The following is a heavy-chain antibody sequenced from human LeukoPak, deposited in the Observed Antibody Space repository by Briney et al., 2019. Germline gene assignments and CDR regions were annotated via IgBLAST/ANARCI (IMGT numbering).Heavy chain of an antibody. CDR3: ARESIPLYGDYVNWFDP. CDR1: GFTFSDYY. Sequence: GGSLRLSCAASGFTFSDYYMSWIRQAPGKGLEWVSYISSSGSTIYYADSVKGRFTISRDNAKNSLYLQMNSLRAEDTAVYYCARESIPLYGDYVNWFDPWGQGTLVTVSS. D-gene: IGHD2-21*02. V-gene: IGHV3-11*04. J-gene: IGHJ5*02. CDR2: ISSSGSTI.